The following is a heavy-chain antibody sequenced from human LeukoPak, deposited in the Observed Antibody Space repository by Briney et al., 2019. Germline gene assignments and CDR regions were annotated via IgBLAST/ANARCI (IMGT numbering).Heavy chain of an antibody. CDR3: ARGWAAHDY. CDR2: INLDGSEK. D-gene: IGHD2-15*01. J-gene: IGHJ4*02. Sequence: GGSLRLSCAASGFSFSNAWMSWVRQAPGIGLEWVANINLDGSEKYYLDSVKGRFTISRDNAKNSLYLQMNSLRAEDTAVYYCARGWAAHDYWGQGTLVTVSS. V-gene: IGHV3-7*05. CDR1: GFSFSNAW.